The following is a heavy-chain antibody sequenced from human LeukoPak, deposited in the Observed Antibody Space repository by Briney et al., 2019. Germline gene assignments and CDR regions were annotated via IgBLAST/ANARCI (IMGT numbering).Heavy chain of an antibody. CDR1: GYTFTSYD. J-gene: IGHJ5*02. V-gene: IGHV1-8*01. D-gene: IGHD6-13*01. CDR2: MNPNSGNT. CDR3: ARGQLSSMAAAAPNWFDP. Sequence: ASVKVSCKASGYTFTSYDINWVRQATGQGLEWMGWMNPNSGNTGYAQEFQGRVTMTRNTSISTAYMELSSLRSEDTAVYYCARGQLSSMAAAAPNWFDPWGQGTLVTVSS.